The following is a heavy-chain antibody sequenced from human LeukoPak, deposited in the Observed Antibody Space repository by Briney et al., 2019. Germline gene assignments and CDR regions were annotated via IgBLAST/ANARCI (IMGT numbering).Heavy chain of an antibody. V-gene: IGHV4-34*01. CDR3: ARVQQLLPYNYYGMDV. CDR2: INHSGST. CDR1: GGSFSGYC. Sequence: SETLSLTGAVYGGSFSGYCLSWIRQPPGKGLEWIGEINHSGSTYYNPSLKSRVTISVDTSKNQFSLKLSSVTAADTAVYYCARVQQLLPYNYYGMDVWGQATTVTVSS. J-gene: IGHJ6*02. D-gene: IGHD6-13*01.